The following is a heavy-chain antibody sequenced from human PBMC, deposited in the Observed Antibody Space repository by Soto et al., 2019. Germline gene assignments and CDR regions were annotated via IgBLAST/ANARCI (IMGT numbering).Heavy chain of an antibody. CDR3: ARMQTYRGWYNYYYGLDV. CDR2: IFSNDQK. V-gene: IGHV2-26*01. Sequence: QVTLKESGPVLVKPTETLTLTCSVSGFSLSNNRMGVSWIRQPPGKALEWLAHIFSNDQKSYSPSLETRLTVSKDTSRSLVVLTLTNMNPVDTGTYYCARMQTYRGWYNYYYGLDVWGQGTTVTVSS. J-gene: IGHJ6*02. CDR1: GFSLSNNRMG. D-gene: IGHD6-19*01.